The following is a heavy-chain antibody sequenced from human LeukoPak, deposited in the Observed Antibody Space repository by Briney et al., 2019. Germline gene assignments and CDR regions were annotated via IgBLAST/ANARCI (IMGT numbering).Heavy chain of an antibody. J-gene: IGHJ4*02. CDR3: AKDLATYYYDSRHLDY. D-gene: IGHD3-22*01. CDR1: GFTFSSYG. V-gene: IGHV3-30*18. CDR2: ISYDGSNK. Sequence: SGGSLRLSCAASGFTFSSYGMHWVRQAPGKGLEWVAVISYDGSNKYYADSVKGRFTISRDNSKNTLYLQMNSLRAEDTAVYYCAKDLATYYYDSRHLDYWGQGTLVTVSS.